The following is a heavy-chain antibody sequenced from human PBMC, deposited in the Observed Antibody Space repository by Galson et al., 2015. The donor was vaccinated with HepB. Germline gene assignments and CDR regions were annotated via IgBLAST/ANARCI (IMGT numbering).Heavy chain of an antibody. CDR3: AREVRSSGRAGLCDY. CDR1: GFSLSNNP. V-gene: IGHV3-30-3*01. Sequence: SLRLSCAASGFSLSNNPMHWVRQSPGTGLEWLAVISPDESAKIYAESVKGRFTISRDNSKNTPYLQMNSLRLEDTAVYYCAREVRSSGRAGLCDYWGQGSLVTVSS. CDR2: ISPDESAK. D-gene: IGHD6-19*01. J-gene: IGHJ4*02.